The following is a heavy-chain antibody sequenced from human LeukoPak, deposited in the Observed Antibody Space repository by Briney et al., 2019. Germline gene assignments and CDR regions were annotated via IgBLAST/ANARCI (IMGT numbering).Heavy chain of an antibody. V-gene: IGHV3-30*18. CDR1: GFTFSSYG. Sequence: GGSLRLSCAASGFTFSSYGMHWVRQAPGKGLEWVAVISYDGSNKYYADSVKGRFTISRDNSKSTLYLQMNSLRAEDTAVYYCAKAPTSYCSSTSCYAGGFDYWGQGTLVTVSS. CDR3: AKAPTSYCSSTSCYAGGFDY. D-gene: IGHD2-2*01. J-gene: IGHJ4*02. CDR2: ISYDGSNK.